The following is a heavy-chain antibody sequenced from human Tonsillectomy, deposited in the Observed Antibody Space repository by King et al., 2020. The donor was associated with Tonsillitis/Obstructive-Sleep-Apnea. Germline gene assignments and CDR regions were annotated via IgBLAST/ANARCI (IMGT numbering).Heavy chain of an antibody. J-gene: IGHJ3*02. CDR1: GFKFEDYA. V-gene: IGHV3-9*01. D-gene: IGHD6-13*01. Sequence: QLVQSGGGLVQPGRSLRLSCAASGFKFEDYAMYWVRQAPGKGLEWVSGISWNSGTIQYGDSVKGRFTISRDNARDSLYLQMNSLRPEDTALYYCAKDLIIATSGTPDDAFDIWGQGTMVTVSS. CDR2: ISWNSGTI. CDR3: AKDLIIATSGTPDDAFDI.